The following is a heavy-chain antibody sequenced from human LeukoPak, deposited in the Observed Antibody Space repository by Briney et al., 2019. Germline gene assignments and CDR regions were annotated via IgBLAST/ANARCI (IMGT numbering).Heavy chain of an antibody. CDR1: GFTFSSYV. CDR3: ARADDSSGYY. D-gene: IGHD6-19*01. J-gene: IGHJ4*02. Sequence: GGALRLSCAASGFTFSSYVMHWVRQAPGKGLEGVAVIWYDGSNKYYADSVKGRFTISRDNSKNTLYLQMNSLRAEDTAVYYFARADDSSGYYWGQGTLVTVSS. CDR2: IWYDGSNK. V-gene: IGHV3-33*01.